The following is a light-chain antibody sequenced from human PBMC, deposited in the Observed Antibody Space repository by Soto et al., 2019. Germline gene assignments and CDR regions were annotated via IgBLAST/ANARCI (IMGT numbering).Light chain of an antibody. J-gene: IGKJ5*01. Sequence: TQSPSSLSASVGYRFTITCRASQRITNYLNWYQQKPGQAPRLLIYGASNRATGIPERFSGSGSGTHFTLTISRLEPEDVEVYYCQQYGSSPITFGQGTRLEIK. CDR2: GAS. CDR1: QRITNY. CDR3: QQYGSSPIT. V-gene: IGKV3-20*01.